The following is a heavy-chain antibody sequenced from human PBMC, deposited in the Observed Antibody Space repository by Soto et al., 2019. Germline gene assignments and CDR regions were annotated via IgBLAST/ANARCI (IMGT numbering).Heavy chain of an antibody. CDR1: GLTFGNYW. Sequence: GWSLRLSCAASGLTFGNYWMSWVRQAPGKGLEWVANIKQDGSKQFYVDSVKGRFTISRDNAKKSLFLQMNSLRAEDTAVYYCARDGGYSGYDFFDYWGQGTLVTVSS. D-gene: IGHD5-12*01. CDR3: ARDGGYSGYDFFDY. CDR2: IKQDGSKQ. J-gene: IGHJ4*02. V-gene: IGHV3-7*01.